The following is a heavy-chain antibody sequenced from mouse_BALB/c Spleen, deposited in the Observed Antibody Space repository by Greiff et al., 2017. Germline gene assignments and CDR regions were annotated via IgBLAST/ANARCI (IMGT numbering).Heavy chain of an antibody. Sequence: QVQLQQPGAELVKPGASVKMSCKASGYTFTSYNMHWVKQTPGQGLEWIGAIYPGNGDTSYNQKFKGKATLTADKSSSTAYMQLSSLTSEDSAVYYCARWYYGSSWYFDVWGAGTTVTVSS. D-gene: IGHD1-1*01. CDR2: IYPGNGDT. CDR1: GYTFTSYN. CDR3: ARWYYGSSWYFDV. J-gene: IGHJ1*01. V-gene: IGHV1-12*01.